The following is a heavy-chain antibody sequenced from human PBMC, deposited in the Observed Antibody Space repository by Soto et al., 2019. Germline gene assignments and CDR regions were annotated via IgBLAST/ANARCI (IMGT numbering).Heavy chain of an antibody. CDR1: GYTFTDYG. CDR3: AKDYYDSSGYYPPALLFDY. J-gene: IGHJ4*02. V-gene: IGHV1-3*01. CDR2: INAGNGNT. D-gene: IGHD3-22*01. Sequence: GASVKVSCKTSGYTFTDYGISWVRQAPGQGLDLMGWINAGNGNTKYLQKFQGRVTITRDTSASTAYMELSSLRSEDTAVYYCAKDYYDSSGYYPPALLFDYWGQGTLVTVSS.